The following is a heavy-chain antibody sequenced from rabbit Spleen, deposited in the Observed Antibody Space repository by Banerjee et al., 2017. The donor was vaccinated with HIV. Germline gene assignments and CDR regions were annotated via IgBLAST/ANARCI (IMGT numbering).Heavy chain of an antibody. D-gene: IGHD8-1*01. Sequence: LVESGGGLVQPGASLTLTCTASGFFFSVNYDMCWVRQAPGKGLEWIGCIYTGNGHTHYASWAKGRFTIAITSSTTVTLQMTGLTAADTATYFCARDAGSYDYIDVYFNLWGQGTLVTVS. CDR3: ARDAGSYDYIDVYFNL. J-gene: IGHJ4*01. CDR2: IYTGNGHT. V-gene: IGHV1S40*01. CDR1: GFFFSVNYD.